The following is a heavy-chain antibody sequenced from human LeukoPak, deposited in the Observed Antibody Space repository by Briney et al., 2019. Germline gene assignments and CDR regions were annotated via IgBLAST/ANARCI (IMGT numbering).Heavy chain of an antibody. CDR1: GFTFSSYA. CDR2: ISGSGGST. D-gene: IGHD3-10*01. V-gene: IGHV3-23*01. CDR3: AKGYYYGSGSYYPFDV. J-gene: IGHJ6*02. Sequence: GGSLRLSCAASGFTFSSYAMSWVRQAPGKGLEWVSAISGSGGSTYYADSVKGLFTISRDNSKNTLYLQMNSLRAEDTAVYYCAKGYYYGSGSYYPFDVWGQGTTVTVSS.